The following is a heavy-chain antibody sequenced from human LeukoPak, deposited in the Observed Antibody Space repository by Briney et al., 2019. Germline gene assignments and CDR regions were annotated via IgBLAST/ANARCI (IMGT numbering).Heavy chain of an antibody. Sequence: QPGGSLRLSCEASAFTFSNYWMHWVRQAPGKGLVWVSRINTDESRTNYADSVKGRFTISRDNAKNTLYLQMNSLRAEDTAVYYCARGAIYNYYRDVWGKGTTVTVSS. V-gene: IGHV3-74*01. D-gene: IGHD2-21*01. CDR1: AFTFSNYW. CDR3: ARGAIYNYYRDV. J-gene: IGHJ6*03. CDR2: INTDESRT.